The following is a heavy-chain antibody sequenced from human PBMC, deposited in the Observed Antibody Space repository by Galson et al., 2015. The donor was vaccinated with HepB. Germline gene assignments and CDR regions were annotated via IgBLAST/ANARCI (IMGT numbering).Heavy chain of an antibody. CDR2: ISYTGST. J-gene: IGHJ4*02. Sequence: ETLSLTCTVSGGSINSHYWSWIRQSPGKGLEWIGYISYTGSTNYNPSLKSRVTISIATSKNQFSLKLSSVTAADSAVYYCARVGFGELEFDFWGQGTLVTVSS. CDR3: ARVGFGELEFDF. D-gene: IGHD3-10*01. V-gene: IGHV4-59*11. CDR1: GGSINSHY.